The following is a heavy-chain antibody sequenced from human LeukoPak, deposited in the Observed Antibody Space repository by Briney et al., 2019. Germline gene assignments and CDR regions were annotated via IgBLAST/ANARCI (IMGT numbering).Heavy chain of an antibody. V-gene: IGHV5-51*01. CDR2: INPGDSDT. CDR3: ARPAKDGYNP. CDR1: GYSFPNFW. D-gene: IGHD5-24*01. J-gene: IGHJ5*02. Sequence: GESLKISCKASGYSFPNFWIGWVRQMPGKGLEWMAIINPGDSDTRYSPSFQGQVTISADRSISTVYLQWGSLKASDTAMYYCARPAKDGYNPWGQGTLVTVSS.